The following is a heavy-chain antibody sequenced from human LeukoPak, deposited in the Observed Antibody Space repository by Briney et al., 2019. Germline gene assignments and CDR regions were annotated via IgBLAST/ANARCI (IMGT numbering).Heavy chain of an antibody. V-gene: IGHV1-18*01. J-gene: IGHJ4*02. CDR1: GYTFTSYG. D-gene: IGHD6-13*01. Sequence: ASVKASCKASGYTFTSYGISWVRQAPGQGLEWMGWISAYNGNTNYAQKLQGRVTMTTDTSTSTAYMELRSLRSDDTAVYYCARGRGSSWYGLTITYWGQGTLVTVSS. CDR3: ARGRGSSWYGLTITY. CDR2: ISAYNGNT.